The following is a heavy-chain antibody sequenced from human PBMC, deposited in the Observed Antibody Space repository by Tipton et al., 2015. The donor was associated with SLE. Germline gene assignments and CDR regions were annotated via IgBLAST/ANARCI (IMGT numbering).Heavy chain of an antibody. CDR2: IYDSGS. Sequence: TLSLTCTVSGASVSSHYWGWIRQSPGKGLEWIASIYDSGSNYNPSLKNRVTISLDTSKSQFSLRLTPVTAADTAVYYCTGVGSGPGTDYWGQGTLVTVSS. J-gene: IGHJ4*02. CDR1: GASVSSHY. V-gene: IGHV4-59*02. CDR3: TGVGSGPGTDY. D-gene: IGHD6-13*01.